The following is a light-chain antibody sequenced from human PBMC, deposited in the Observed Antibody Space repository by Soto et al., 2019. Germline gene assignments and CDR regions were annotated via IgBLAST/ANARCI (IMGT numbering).Light chain of an antibody. CDR3: QESYTGPAVS. CDR2: AAS. V-gene: IGKV1-39*01. J-gene: IGKJ4*01. CDR1: QSISSY. Sequence: DIQMTQSPSPLSASVGDRVTITCRASQSISSYLNWYQQKPGKAPNLLIYAASSLQSGVPSRFSGSGSGTDFTLTISSLQPEDFATYFCQESYTGPAVSFGGGTKVDIK.